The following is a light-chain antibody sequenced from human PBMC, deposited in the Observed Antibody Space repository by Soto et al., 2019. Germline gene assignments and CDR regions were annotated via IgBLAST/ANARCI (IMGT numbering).Light chain of an antibody. J-gene: IGKJ1*01. V-gene: IGKV1-39*01. Sequence: DIQMTQSPSSLSASVGDRVTITCRASQSIRSYLNWYQQKPGKAPKLLIYAASSLQSGVPSRFSGSGSGTDFTLTISRLQPDDFATYYCQQSYSTSWTFGQGTKVEIK. CDR2: AAS. CDR3: QQSYSTSWT. CDR1: QSIRSY.